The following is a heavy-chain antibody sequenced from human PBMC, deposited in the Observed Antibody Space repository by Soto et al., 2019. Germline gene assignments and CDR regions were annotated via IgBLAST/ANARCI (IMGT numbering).Heavy chain of an antibody. CDR3: VRARTYYDYVWGSYGADAFDI. CDR1: GGSISSGDYY. J-gene: IGHJ3*02. V-gene: IGHV4-30-4*01. Sequence: PSETLSLTCTVSGGSISSGDYYWSWIRQPPGKGLEWIGYIYYSGSTYYNPSLKSRVTISVDTSKNQFSLKLSSVTAADTAVYYCVRARTYYDYVWGSYGADAFDIWGQGTMVTVSS. D-gene: IGHD3-16*01. CDR2: IYYSGST.